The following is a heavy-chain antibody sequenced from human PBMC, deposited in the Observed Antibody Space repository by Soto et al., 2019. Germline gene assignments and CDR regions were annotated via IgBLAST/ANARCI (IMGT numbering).Heavy chain of an antibody. Sequence: PGGSLRLSCAASVFTFSGFGMHWVRQAPGKGLEWVAVISYDGSNKYYADSVKGRFTISRDNSKNTLYLQMNSLRAEDTAVYYCAKSGDYGDYRKYYYYYMDVWGKGTTVTVSS. CDR2: ISYDGSNK. D-gene: IGHD4-17*01. CDR1: VFTFSGFG. J-gene: IGHJ6*03. V-gene: IGHV3-30*18. CDR3: AKSGDYGDYRKYYYYYMDV.